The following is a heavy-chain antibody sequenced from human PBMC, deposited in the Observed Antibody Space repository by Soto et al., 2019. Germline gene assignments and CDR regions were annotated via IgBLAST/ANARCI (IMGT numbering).Heavy chain of an antibody. Sequence: GGSLRLSCAASGFTFSSYGMHWVRQAPGKGLEWVAVISYDGSNKYYADSVKGRFTISRDNSKNTLYLQMNSLRAEDTAVYYCAKDMADYYDSSGSSLDYWGQGTLVTVSS. CDR2: ISYDGSNK. CDR3: AKDMADYYDSSGSSLDY. V-gene: IGHV3-30*18. J-gene: IGHJ4*02. D-gene: IGHD3-22*01. CDR1: GFTFSSYG.